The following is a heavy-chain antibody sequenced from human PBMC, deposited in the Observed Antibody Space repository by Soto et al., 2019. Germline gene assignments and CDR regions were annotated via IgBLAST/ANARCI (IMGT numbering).Heavy chain of an antibody. Sequence: GGSLRLSCAASGFTFSSYAMSWVRQAPGKGLEWVSAISGSGGSTYYADSVKGRFTISRDNSTNTLYLQMNSLRAEDTAVYYCAKDRLQFDNPERDLSGDFQHWGQGTLVTVSS. D-gene: IGHD3-9*01. CDR3: AKDRLQFDNPERDLSGDFQH. CDR1: GFTFSSYA. J-gene: IGHJ1*01. CDR2: ISGSGGST. V-gene: IGHV3-23*01.